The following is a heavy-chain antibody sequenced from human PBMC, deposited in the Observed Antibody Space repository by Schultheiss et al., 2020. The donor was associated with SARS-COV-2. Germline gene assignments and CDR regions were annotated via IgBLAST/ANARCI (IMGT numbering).Heavy chain of an antibody. V-gene: IGHV4-34*01. D-gene: IGHD2-2*01. CDR2: INHSGST. CDR1: GGSFSGYY. Sequence: SETLSLTCAVYGGSFSGYYWSWIRQPPGKGLEWIGEINHSGSTNYNPSLKSRVTISVDTSKNQFSLKLSSVTAADTAVYYCARGFVVVPAATWVHVFDIWGQGTMVTVSS. CDR3: ARGFVVVPAATWVHVFDI. J-gene: IGHJ3*02.